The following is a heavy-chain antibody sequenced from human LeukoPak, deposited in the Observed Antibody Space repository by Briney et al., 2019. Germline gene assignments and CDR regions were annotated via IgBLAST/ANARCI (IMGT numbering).Heavy chain of an antibody. Sequence: SETLSLTCTVSTDSMNQYFWSWIRQSPGKGLEWIGYIHGSEGSNYNPSLKSRVTMSIDTSKNQFSLKLISVTAADTAVYYCARHPGGNPAHRFDQWGQGILVTVSS. CDR2: IHGSEGS. J-gene: IGHJ4*02. CDR3: ARHPGGNPAHRFDQ. CDR1: TDSMNQYF. D-gene: IGHD4-23*01. V-gene: IGHV4-59*08.